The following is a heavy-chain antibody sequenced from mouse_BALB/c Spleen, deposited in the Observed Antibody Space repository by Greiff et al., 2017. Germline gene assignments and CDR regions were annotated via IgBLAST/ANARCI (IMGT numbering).Heavy chain of an antibody. CDR1: GYTFTDYE. V-gene: IGHV1-15*01. Sequence: QVHVKQSGAELVRPGASVKLSCKALGYTFTDYEMHWVKQTPVHGLEWIGAIHPGSGGTAYNQKFKGKATLTADKSSSTAYMELSSLTSEDSAVYYCTSHTTVVGDYFDYWGQGTTHTVSS. J-gene: IGHJ2*01. CDR3: TSHTTVVGDYFDY. D-gene: IGHD1-1*01. CDR2: IHPGSGGT.